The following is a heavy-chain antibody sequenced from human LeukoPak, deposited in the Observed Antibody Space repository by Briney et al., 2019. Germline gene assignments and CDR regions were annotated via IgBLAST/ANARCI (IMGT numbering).Heavy chain of an antibody. Sequence: PGGSLRLSCAASGFTFSSYAMSWVRQAPGKGLEWVSAISGSGGSTYYADSVKGRFTISRDNSKNTLYLQMNSLRAEDTAVYYCAKDPVEYHDSSGYHDYWGQGTLVIVSS. CDR2: ISGSGGST. CDR1: GFTFSSYA. CDR3: AKDPVEYHDSSGYHDY. J-gene: IGHJ4*02. V-gene: IGHV3-23*01. D-gene: IGHD3-22*01.